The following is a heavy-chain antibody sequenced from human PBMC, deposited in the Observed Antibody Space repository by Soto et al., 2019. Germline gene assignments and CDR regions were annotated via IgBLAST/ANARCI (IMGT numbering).Heavy chain of an antibody. CDR1: GFNFIDHY. V-gene: IGHV3-11*01. CDR3: AREVLYSRLRIFDS. CDR2: ISSSGSTI. J-gene: IGHJ4*02. Sequence: GRSLRLSYTASGFNFIDHYMSWIRQAQGKGLEWVSYISSSGSTIYYADSVKGRFTISRDNAKNSLYLQMNSLRAEDTAVYYCAREVLYSRLRIFDSWGQGTLVTVSS. D-gene: IGHD6-13*01.